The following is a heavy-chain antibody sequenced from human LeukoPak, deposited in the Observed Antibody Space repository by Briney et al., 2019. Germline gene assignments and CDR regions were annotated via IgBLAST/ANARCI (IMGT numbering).Heavy chain of an antibody. V-gene: IGHV3-7*01. D-gene: IGHD3-3*01. CDR1: GFTFSNAW. Sequence: GGSLRLSCAASGFTFSNAWMSWVRQAPGKGLEWVANIKQDGSEKYYVDSVKGRFTISRDNAKNSLYLQMNSLRAEDTAVYYRNSGRYDFWSGNDYWGQGTLVTVSS. J-gene: IGHJ4*02. CDR3: NSGRYDFWSGNDY. CDR2: IKQDGSEK.